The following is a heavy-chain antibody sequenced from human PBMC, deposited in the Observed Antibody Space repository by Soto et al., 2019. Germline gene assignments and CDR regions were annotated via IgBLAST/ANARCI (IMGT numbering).Heavy chain of an antibody. CDR2: ISSSSSYT. Sequence: QVQLVESGGGLVKPGGSLRLSCAASGFTFSDYYMSWIRQAPGKGLEWVSYISSSSSYTNYADSVKGRFTISRDNAKNSLYLQMNSLRAEDTAVYYCARGGGITMVQGVIKRPMYYYGMDVWGQGTTVTVSS. V-gene: IGHV3-11*06. D-gene: IGHD3-10*01. CDR1: GFTFSDYY. J-gene: IGHJ6*02. CDR3: ARGGGITMVQGVIKRPMYYYGMDV.